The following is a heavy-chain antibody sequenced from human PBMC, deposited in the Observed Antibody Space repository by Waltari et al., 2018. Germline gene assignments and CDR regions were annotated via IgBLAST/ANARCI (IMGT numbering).Heavy chain of an antibody. J-gene: IGHJ4*02. V-gene: IGHV4-34*01. CDR2: INHSGST. CDR1: GGSFSGYY. Sequence: QVQLQQWGAGLLKPSETLSLTCAVYGGSFSGYYWSWIRQPPGKGLEWIGEINHSGSTNYNPSLKSRVTISVDTSKNQFSLKLSSVTAADTAVYYCARNRAARDWGQGTLVTVSS. D-gene: IGHD6-6*01. CDR3: ARNRAARD.